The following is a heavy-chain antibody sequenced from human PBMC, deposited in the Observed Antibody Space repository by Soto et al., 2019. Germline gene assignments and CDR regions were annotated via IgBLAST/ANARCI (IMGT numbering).Heavy chain of an antibody. CDR1: GGSISSSSYY. CDR3: ASHSSSGEYFQH. D-gene: IGHD6-6*01. CDR2: IYYSGST. V-gene: IGHV4-39*01. Sequence: SETLSLTCTVSGGSISSSSYYWGWIRQPPGKGLEWIGSIYYSGSTYYNPSLKSRVTISVDTSKNQFSLKLSSVTAADTAVYYCASHSSSGEYFQHWGQGTLVTVSS. J-gene: IGHJ1*01.